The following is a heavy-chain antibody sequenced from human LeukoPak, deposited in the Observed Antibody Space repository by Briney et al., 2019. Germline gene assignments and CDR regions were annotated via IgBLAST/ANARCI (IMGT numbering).Heavy chain of an antibody. Sequence: GGSLRLSCAASGFTFSDYYMSWIRQAPGKGLEWVSYISSSGSTIYYVDSVKGRFTISRDNAKNSLYLQMNSLRAEDTAVYYCTRVLRFGITIFGVIAAYGMDVWGQGTTVTVSS. V-gene: IGHV3-11*01. J-gene: IGHJ6*02. CDR1: GFTFSDYY. D-gene: IGHD3-3*01. CDR3: TRVLRFGITIFGVIAAYGMDV. CDR2: ISSSGSTI.